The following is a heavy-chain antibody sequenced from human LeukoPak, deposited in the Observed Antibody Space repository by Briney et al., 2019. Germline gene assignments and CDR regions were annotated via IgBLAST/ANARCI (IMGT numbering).Heavy chain of an antibody. D-gene: IGHD3-10*01. Sequence: PSETLSLTCTVSGGSISSGSYYWSWVWRPAGKGLEWIGRIYTSGSTSYNPSLKSRVPISVDTSKNQFSLKLSSVTAADTAVYYCARQPGSTSAFDIWGQGTMVTVSS. CDR3: ARQPGSTSAFDI. CDR2: IYTSGST. V-gene: IGHV4-61*02. CDR1: GGSISSGSYY. J-gene: IGHJ3*02.